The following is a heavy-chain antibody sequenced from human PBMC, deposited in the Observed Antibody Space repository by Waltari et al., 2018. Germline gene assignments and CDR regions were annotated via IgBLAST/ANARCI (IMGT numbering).Heavy chain of an antibody. V-gene: IGHV3-23*01. CDR2: ISGSGGST. Sequence: EVQLLESGGGLVQPGGSLRLSCAASGFTFSSYALSWVRQAPGKGLEWVSAISGSGGSTYYADSVKGRFTISRDNSKNTLYLQMNSLRAEDTAVYYCAKGDYGDYEGMYWGQGTLVTVSS. CDR1: GFTFSSYA. J-gene: IGHJ4*02. CDR3: AKGDYGDYEGMY. D-gene: IGHD4-17*01.